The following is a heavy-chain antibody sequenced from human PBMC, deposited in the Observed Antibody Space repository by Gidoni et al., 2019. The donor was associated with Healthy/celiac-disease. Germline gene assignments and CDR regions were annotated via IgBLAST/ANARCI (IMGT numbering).Heavy chain of an antibody. V-gene: IGHV4-59*01. CDR3: ARENRYYFDY. J-gene: IGHJ4*02. CDR2: IYYSGST. Sequence: QVQLQESGPGLGKPSETLSLTFTVSGGSISSYYWSWIRQPPGQGLEWFGYIYYSGSTNYTPSLKRRVTISVDTSKNQFSLKLSSVTAADTAVYYCARENRYYFDYWGQGTLVTVSS. CDR1: GGSISSYY.